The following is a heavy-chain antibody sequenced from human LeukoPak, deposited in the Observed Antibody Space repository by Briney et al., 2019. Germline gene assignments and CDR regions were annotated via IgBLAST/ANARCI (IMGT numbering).Heavy chain of an antibody. CDR3: ARVGEQLVIGY. CDR2: IYYSGST. V-gene: IGHV4-59*01. CDR1: AGGSISSYY. Sequence: SETLSLTCTVSAGGSISSYYWSWIRQPPGKGPEWIGYIYYSGSTNYNPSLKSRVTISVDTSKNQFSLKLSSVTAADTAVYYCARVGEQLVIGYWGQGTLVTVSS. J-gene: IGHJ4*02. D-gene: IGHD6-6*01.